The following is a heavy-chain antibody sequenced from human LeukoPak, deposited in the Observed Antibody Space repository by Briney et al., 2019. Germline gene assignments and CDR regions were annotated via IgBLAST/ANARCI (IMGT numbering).Heavy chain of an antibody. Sequence: SETLSLTCAVYGGSFSGYYWSWIRQPPGKGLEWIGEINHSGSTNYNPSLKSRVTISVDTSKNQFSLKLSSATAADTAVYYCARSPGGVYYFDYWGQGTLVTVSS. J-gene: IGHJ4*02. V-gene: IGHV4-34*01. CDR1: GGSFSGYY. D-gene: IGHD2-8*01. CDR3: ARSPGGVYYFDY. CDR2: INHSGST.